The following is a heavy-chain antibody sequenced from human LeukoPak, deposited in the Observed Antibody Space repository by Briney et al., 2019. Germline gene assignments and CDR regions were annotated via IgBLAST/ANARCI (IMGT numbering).Heavy chain of an antibody. Sequence: ASVKVSCKASGYTFTGYYMHWVRQAPGQGLEWMGWINPNSGGTNYAQKFQGRVTMTRDTSISTAYMELSRLRSDDTAVYYCARDRPHTVTPFLGAFDIWGQGTMVTVSS. CDR3: ARDRPHTVTPFLGAFDI. D-gene: IGHD4-17*01. V-gene: IGHV1-2*02. CDR2: INPNSGGT. J-gene: IGHJ3*02. CDR1: GYTFTGYY.